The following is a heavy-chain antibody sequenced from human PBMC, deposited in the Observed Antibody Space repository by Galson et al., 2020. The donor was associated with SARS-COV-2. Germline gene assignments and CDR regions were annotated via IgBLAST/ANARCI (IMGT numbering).Heavy chain of an antibody. CDR2: IYYSGST. Sequence: SETLSLTCAVYGGTFSGYYLSWIRQPPGKGLEWIGYIYYSGSTNYNPSLKSRVTIPVDTSKNQFSLKLSSVTAADTAVYYCAMGFDDWGQGTLATVSS. CDR1: GGTFSGYY. V-gene: IGHV4-59*01. CDR3: AMGFDD. D-gene: IGHD2-8*01. J-gene: IGHJ4*02.